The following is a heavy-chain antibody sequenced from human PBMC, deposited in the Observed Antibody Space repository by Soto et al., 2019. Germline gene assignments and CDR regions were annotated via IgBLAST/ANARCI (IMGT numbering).Heavy chain of an antibody. Sequence: ASVKVYCTASGGTFSIYAIGWVRQAPGQRLEWMGWSNAGNGNTKYSEGFQGRVTNTRDTSASTVYMELSSLRFEDTAVYYCARARGVVPADPYTSGYYYYGMDVWGQGTTVTGSS. CDR1: GGTFSIYA. CDR2: SNAGNGNT. CDR3: ARARGVVPADPYTSGYYYYGMDV. D-gene: IGHD2-2*01. J-gene: IGHJ6*02. V-gene: IGHV1-3*02.